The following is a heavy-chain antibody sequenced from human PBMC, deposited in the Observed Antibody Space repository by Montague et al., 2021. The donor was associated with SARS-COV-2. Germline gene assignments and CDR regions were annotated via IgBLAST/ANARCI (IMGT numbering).Heavy chain of an antibody. J-gene: IGHJ2*01. CDR1: GGSISGYY. CDR3: ARDGYNAHQNYWYFDL. Sequence: SETLSLTCTVSGGSISGYYWSWIRQPPGKGLEWIGYIYYSGSTTYNPFLESRVTVSVDRSKNQVSLKLSSVTAADTAVYYCARDGYNAHQNYWYFDLRGRGTLVTVSS. D-gene: IGHD5-24*01. V-gene: IGHV4-59*01. CDR2: IYYSGST.